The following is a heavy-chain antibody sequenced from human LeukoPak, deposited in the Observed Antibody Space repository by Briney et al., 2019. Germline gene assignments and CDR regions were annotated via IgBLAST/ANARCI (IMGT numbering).Heavy chain of an antibody. D-gene: IGHD5-18*01. CDR1: GGSIGSSSYY. V-gene: IGHV4-39*01. J-gene: IGHJ4*02. Sequence: PSETLSRTCTVSGGSIGSSSYYWAWIRQPPGKGLEWIGSIYYSGSTYYNPSLKSRVTIFVETSKNKFSLKVSSVTAADTTVYYCARQTWIELWHFDYWGQGALVTVSS. CDR3: ARQTWIELWHFDY. CDR2: IYYSGST.